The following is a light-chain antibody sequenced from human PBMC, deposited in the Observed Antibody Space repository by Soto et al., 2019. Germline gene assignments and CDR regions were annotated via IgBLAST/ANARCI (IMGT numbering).Light chain of an antibody. CDR1: QSISTW. J-gene: IGKJ2*01. Sequence: DIQLTQSPSTLSASVGDRVTITCRASQSISTWLAWYQQNPGTAPKLLIYKASTLESGVPSRFSGSRSGTEFTLTVSSLQPDDFATYFCQQYNDSFPYTFGQGTKLEIK. CDR3: QQYNDSFPYT. CDR2: KAS. V-gene: IGKV1-5*03.